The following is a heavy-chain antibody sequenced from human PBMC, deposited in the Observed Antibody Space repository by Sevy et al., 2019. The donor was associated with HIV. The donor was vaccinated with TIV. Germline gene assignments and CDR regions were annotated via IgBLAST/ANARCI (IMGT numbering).Heavy chain of an antibody. CDR2: IYPGDSDT. V-gene: IGHV5-51*01. CDR3: ARFFGELLMGIDY. CDR1: GYSFTSYW. J-gene: IGHJ4*02. D-gene: IGHD3-10*01. Sequence: GESLKISCKGSGYSFTSYWIGWVRQMPGKGLEWMGIIYPGDSDTRYRPSFQGQVTISADKSISTAYLQWSGLKASGTAMYYCARFFGELLMGIDYWGQGTLVTVSS.